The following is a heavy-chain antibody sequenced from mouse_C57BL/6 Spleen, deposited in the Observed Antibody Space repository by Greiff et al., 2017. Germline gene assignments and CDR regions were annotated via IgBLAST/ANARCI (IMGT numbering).Heavy chain of an antibody. D-gene: IGHD1-1*01. CDR2: IYPGSGST. CDR1: GYTFTSYW. Sequence: QVQLQQPGAELVKPGASVKMSCKASGYTFTSYWITWVKQRPGQGLEWIGDIYPGSGSTNYNEKFKSKATLTVDTSSSTAYMQLSSLTSEDSAVYHCARGPYYGSSYYAMDYWGQGTSVTVSS. J-gene: IGHJ4*01. V-gene: IGHV1-55*01. CDR3: ARGPYYGSSYYAMDY.